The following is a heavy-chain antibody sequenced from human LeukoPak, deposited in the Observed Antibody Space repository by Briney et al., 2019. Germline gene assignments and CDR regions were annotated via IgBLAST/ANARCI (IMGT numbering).Heavy chain of an antibody. CDR1: GYTFSSYG. D-gene: IGHD5-12*01. CDR3: ARDPRTYEFDY. J-gene: IGHJ4*02. Sequence: ASVKVSCKAAGYTFSSYGISWVRQAPGQGLEWMGWISAYTGTTDYARKYQGRVTLTTDTSTSTAYMELRSLRSDDTAFYYCARDPRTYEFDYWGQGTLVTVSS. V-gene: IGHV1-18*01. CDR2: ISAYTGTT.